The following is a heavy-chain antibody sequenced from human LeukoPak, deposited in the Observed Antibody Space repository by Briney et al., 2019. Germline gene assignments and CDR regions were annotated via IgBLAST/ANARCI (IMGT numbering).Heavy chain of an antibody. CDR3: ARSQWNPGKTTQTT. V-gene: IGHV3-33*01. CDR2: IWYDGSNK. Sequence: GGSLRLSCAASGFTFSSYGMHWVRQAPGKGLEWVAVIWYDGSNKYYADSVKGRFTISRDNAKNSLYLQMNSLRAEDTAVYYCARSQWNPGKTTQTTWGQGTLVTVSS. J-gene: IGHJ5*02. D-gene: IGHD1-1*01. CDR1: GFTFSSYG.